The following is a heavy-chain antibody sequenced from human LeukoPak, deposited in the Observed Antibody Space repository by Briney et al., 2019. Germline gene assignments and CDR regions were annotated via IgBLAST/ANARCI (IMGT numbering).Heavy chain of an antibody. D-gene: IGHD6-13*01. V-gene: IGHV4-59*01. CDR2: IYYSGST. Sequence: PSETLSLTRTVSGGSISSYYWSWIRQPPGKGLEWTGYIYYSGSTNYNPSLKSRVTISVDTSKNQFSLKLNSVTAADTAVYYCARGVYIAAAQYGYWGQGTLVTVSS. J-gene: IGHJ4*02. CDR3: ARGVYIAAAQYGY. CDR1: GGSISSYY.